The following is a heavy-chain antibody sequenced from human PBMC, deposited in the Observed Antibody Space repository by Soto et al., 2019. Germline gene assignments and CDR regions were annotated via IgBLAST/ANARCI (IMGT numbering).Heavy chain of an antibody. V-gene: IGHV1-69*14. D-gene: IGHD3-22*01. Sequence: QVQLVQSGAEVKKPGSSVKVSCKASGGSFSSYAISWVRQAPGQGLEWMGGIIPMFGTPNYARKFQDRVTITADKSTTTGYMELSSLRSEDTAVYYCARGAPMIYFDSWGQGTLVTVSS. CDR1: GGSFSSYA. J-gene: IGHJ4*02. CDR3: ARGAPMIYFDS. CDR2: IIPMFGTP.